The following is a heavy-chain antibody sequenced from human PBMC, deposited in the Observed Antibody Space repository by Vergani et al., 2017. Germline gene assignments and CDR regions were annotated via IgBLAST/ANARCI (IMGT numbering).Heavy chain of an antibody. CDR3: ARDLLENDTYGLSVY. Sequence: QVQLVQSGDEVKKLGASVKVSCKASGYTFSTYGISWVRQAPGQGLEWMGWISAYNGNTNYPEKFQGRLTMTTDTSTRTAYMELWSLRSDDTAVYYCARDLLENDTYGLSVYCVPGSLVTVS. CDR2: ISAYNGNT. V-gene: IGHV1-18*01. CDR1: GYTFSTYG. D-gene: IGHD2-8*01. J-gene: IGHJ1*01.